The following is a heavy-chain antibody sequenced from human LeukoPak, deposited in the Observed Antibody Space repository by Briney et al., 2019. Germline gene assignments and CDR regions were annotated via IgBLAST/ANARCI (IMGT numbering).Heavy chain of an antibody. CDR3: ARDLRRGSSSWYVSGGDY. V-gene: IGHV1-18*01. CDR2: ISAYNGNT. CDR1: GYTFTSYA. J-gene: IGHJ4*02. Sequence: PVASVKVSCKASGYTFTSYAMNWVRQAPGQGLEWMGWISAYNGNTNYAQKFQGRVTMTTDTSTSTAYMELRSLRADDTAVYYCARDLRRGSSSWYVSGGDYWGQGTLVTVSS. D-gene: IGHD6-13*01.